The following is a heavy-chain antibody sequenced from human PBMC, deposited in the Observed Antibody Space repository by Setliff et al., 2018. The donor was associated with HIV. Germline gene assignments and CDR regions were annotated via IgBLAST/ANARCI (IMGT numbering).Heavy chain of an antibody. J-gene: IGHJ4*02. CDR2: FYHSGST. D-gene: IGHD3-22*01. CDR1: GYLISSSYY. V-gene: IGHV4-38-2*02. CDR3: ARASSDSSGWGYYFDY. Sequence: SETLSLTCTVSGYLISSSYYWGWIRQSPGKGLEWIGNFYHSGSTYYNPSLKSRVTISATSKNQFSLKLSSVTASDTAVYYCARASSDSSGWGYYFDYWGQGTLVTVSS.